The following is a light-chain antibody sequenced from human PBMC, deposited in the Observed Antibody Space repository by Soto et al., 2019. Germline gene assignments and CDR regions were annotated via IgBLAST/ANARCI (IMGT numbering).Light chain of an antibody. Sequence: DIQMTQSPSSVSASVGDRVTITCRASQGISSWLAWYQRKPGKAPKLLIYDASSLQSGVPSRFSGSGSGTDFTLTISSLQPEDSATYYCQQANSFPLTFGGGTKVEIK. CDR1: QGISSW. J-gene: IGKJ4*01. V-gene: IGKV1D-12*01. CDR3: QQANSFPLT. CDR2: DAS.